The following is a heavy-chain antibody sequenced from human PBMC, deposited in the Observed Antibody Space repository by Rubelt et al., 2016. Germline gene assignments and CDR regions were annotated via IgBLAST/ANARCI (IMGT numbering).Heavy chain of an antibody. J-gene: IGHJ4*02. V-gene: IGHV4-39*01. D-gene: IGHD4-23*01. CDR2: IYYSGST. CDR1: GGSISSSSYY. CDR3: ARHEGNDYGGSAYYFDY. Sequence: QLQLQESGPGLVKPSETLSLTCTVSGGSISSSSYYWGWIRQPPGKGLEWIGSIYYSGSTYYNPSLKRRVIISVDTSKTQFSLRLSAVTAAGTAVYYCARHEGNDYGGSAYYFDYWGQGTLVTVSS.